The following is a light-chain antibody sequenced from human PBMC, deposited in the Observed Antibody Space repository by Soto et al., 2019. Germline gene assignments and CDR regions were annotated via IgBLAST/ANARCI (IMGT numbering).Light chain of an antibody. J-gene: IGKJ5*01. CDR2: AAS. V-gene: IGKV1-39*01. CDR3: QQYHSAPIT. Sequence: DIQMTQSPSSLSASVGDRVTITCRASQSITTYLHWYQQKLGKAPNLLIYAASNLQSGAPSRFSGSGSGTDFTLTISNVEAEDVAIYYCQQYHSAPITFGQGTRLEIK. CDR1: QSITTY.